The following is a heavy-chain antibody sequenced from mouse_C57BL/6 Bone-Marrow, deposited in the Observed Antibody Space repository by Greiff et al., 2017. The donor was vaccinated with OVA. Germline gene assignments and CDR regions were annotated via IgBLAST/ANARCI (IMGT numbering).Heavy chain of an antibody. D-gene: IGHD1-1*01. Sequence: QVQLQQPGAELVKPGASVKMSCKASGYTFTSYWITWVKQRPGQGLEWIGDIYPGSGSTNYNEKFKSKATLTVDTSSSTAYMQLSSLQSEASAVYYCATHGSRGYYAMEYRGQGNSVTASS. CDR1: GYTFTSYW. CDR2: IYPGSGST. J-gene: IGHJ4*01. V-gene: IGHV1-55*01. CDR3: ATHGSRGYYAMEY.